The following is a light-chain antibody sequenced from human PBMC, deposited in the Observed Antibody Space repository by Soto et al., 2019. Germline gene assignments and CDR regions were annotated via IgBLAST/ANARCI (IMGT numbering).Light chain of an antibody. Sequence: QSALTQPPSASGSPGQSVTISCAGISSDVGGYNYVSWYQQYPGKVPKLMIYEVSERPSGVPDRFSGSKSGNTAFLTVSGLQAEDEADYYCLSYADTAYVFGTGTKVTVL. CDR2: EVS. V-gene: IGLV2-8*01. CDR3: LSYADTAYV. J-gene: IGLJ1*01. CDR1: SSDVGGYNY.